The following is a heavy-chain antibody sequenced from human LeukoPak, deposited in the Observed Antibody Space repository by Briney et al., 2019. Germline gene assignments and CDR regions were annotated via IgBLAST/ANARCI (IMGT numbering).Heavy chain of an antibody. V-gene: IGHV4-39*02. D-gene: IGHD3-22*01. CDR1: GGSISSNRYN. CDR2: IFHRGTT. Sequence: SETLSLTCTVSGGSISSNRYNWAWIRQSPGKGLEWIGSIFHRGTTYYNPSLKSRVTLSLDTSNNHFSVTLRSVTAADTAVYYCAKRPVDYSSSDHAFDVWDPGTMVTVSS. CDR3: AKRPVDYSSSDHAFDV. J-gene: IGHJ3*01.